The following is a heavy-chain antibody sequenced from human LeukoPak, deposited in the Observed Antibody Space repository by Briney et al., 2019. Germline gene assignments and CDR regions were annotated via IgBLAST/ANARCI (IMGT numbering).Heavy chain of an antibody. CDR3: ARGSGSYYHYYYGMDV. D-gene: IGHD1-26*01. J-gene: IGHJ6*02. CDR2: ISYDGSNK. CDR1: GFTFSSYG. Sequence: PGGSLRLSCAASGFTFSSYGMHWVRQAPGKGLEWVAVISYDGSNKYYADSVKGRFTISRDNSKNTLYLQMNSLRAEDTAVYYCARGSGSYYHYYYGMDVWGQGTTVTVSS. V-gene: IGHV3-30*03.